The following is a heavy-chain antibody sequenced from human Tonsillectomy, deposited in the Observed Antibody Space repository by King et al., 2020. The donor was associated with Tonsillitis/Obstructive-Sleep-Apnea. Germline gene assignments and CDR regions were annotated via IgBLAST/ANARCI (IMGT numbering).Heavy chain of an antibody. V-gene: IGHV4-39*01. J-gene: IGHJ5*02. CDR2: IYYTGTT. D-gene: IGHD3-22*01. CDR1: GGSINSSSYY. CDR3: ASHLYFYDTSGYSQFDP. Sequence: QLQESGPGLVKPSETLSLTCTVSGGSINSSSYYWGGVRQPPGKGLEWIGSIYYTGTTSYNPSLKSRVTIYVDTSKKQFSLKLSSVTAADTAVYYCASHLYFYDTSGYSQFDPWGQGTLVTVSS.